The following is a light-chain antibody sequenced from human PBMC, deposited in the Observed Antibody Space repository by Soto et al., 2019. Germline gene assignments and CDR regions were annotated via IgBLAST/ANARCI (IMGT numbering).Light chain of an antibody. Sequence: EILFTQSPATLSLSPGERGTLTWRASQSVSSYLAWYQQTTGQAPRLLIYDASNRDTGIPARFSGSGSGTDFTLTISRLEPEDFAVYYCQQRSNSPRTFGQGTKVDIK. V-gene: IGKV3-11*01. J-gene: IGKJ1*01. CDR3: QQRSNSPRT. CDR2: DAS. CDR1: QSVSSY.